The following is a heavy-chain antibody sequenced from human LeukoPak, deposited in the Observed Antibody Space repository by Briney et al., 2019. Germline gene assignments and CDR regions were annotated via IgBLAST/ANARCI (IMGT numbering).Heavy chain of an antibody. D-gene: IGHD3-10*01. CDR1: GYSFTSYW. CDR3: ASSLSGSGSYSNESYYYYGMDV. Sequence: GESLRISCKGSGYSFTSYWISWVRQMPGKGLEWMGRIDPSDSYTNYSPSFQGHVTISADKSISTAYLQWSSLKASDTAMYYCASSLSGSGSYSNESYYYYGMDVWGQGTTVTVSS. V-gene: IGHV5-10-1*01. J-gene: IGHJ6*02. CDR2: IDPSDSYT.